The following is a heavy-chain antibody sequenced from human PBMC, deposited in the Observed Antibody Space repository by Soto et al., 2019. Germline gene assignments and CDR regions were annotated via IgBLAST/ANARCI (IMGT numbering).Heavy chain of an antibody. D-gene: IGHD1-20*01. Sequence: QVQLVQSGAEVKKPGASVKVSCKASGYTFTSYGISWVRQAPGQGLEWMGWISAYNGNTSYAQKLQGRVTMTTDTSTSTAYMELRSLRSDDTAVYYCARTGITGTDYYYYGMDVWGQGTTVTVSS. CDR2: ISAYNGNT. CDR3: ARTGITGTDYYYYGMDV. V-gene: IGHV1-18*01. J-gene: IGHJ6*02. CDR1: GYTFTSYG.